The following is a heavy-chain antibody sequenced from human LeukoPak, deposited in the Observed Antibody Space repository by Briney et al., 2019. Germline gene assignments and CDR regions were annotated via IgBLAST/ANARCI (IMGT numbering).Heavy chain of an antibody. CDR2: ISGSGGST. Sequence: GGSLRLSCAASGFTFSSYAMSSVRQAPGKGLDWVSAISGSGGSTYYADSVKGRFTISRDNSKYPLYLQMNSLRAEDTAVYYCAKGSEPGLLGHWFDPWGKGTLVTVSS. CDR1: GFTFSSYA. V-gene: IGHV3-23*01. D-gene: IGHD2-21*02. J-gene: IGHJ5*02. CDR3: AKGSEPGLLGHWFDP.